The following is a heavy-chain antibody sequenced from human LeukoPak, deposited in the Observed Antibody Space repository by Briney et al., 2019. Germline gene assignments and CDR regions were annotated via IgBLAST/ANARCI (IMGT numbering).Heavy chain of an antibody. Sequence: PGGSLRLSCVASGFTFSNYWMSWVRQAPGKGLEWVANIQKDGSEKHYMASVEGRFTISRDNAENSLFLQLNSLRVGDTAVYYCVRLWDSSGFFGYWGQGALVTVSS. CDR1: GFTFSNYW. J-gene: IGHJ4*02. D-gene: IGHD3-22*01. CDR2: IQKDGSEK. CDR3: VRLWDSSGFFGY. V-gene: IGHV3-7*01.